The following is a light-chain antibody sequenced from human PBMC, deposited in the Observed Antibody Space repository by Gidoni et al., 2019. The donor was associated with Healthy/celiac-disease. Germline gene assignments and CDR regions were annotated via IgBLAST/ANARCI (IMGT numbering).Light chain of an antibody. CDR3: MQGTHKLT. V-gene: IGKV2-30*01. J-gene: IGKJ4*01. Sequence: DGGVSHSTLSRPVTLGQPASIYRRSSQSLVYSDGNTYLNWFQQRPGQAPSRLIYKVSNRDSGVPDRFSGSGSGTDFTLKISRVEAEDVAVYYCMQGTHKLTFGGGTKVEIK. CDR1: QSLVYSDGNTY. CDR2: KVS.